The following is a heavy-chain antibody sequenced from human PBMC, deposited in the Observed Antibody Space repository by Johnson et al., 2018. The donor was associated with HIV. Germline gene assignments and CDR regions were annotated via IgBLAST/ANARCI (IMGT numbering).Heavy chain of an antibody. V-gene: IGHV3-30-3*01. CDR2: ISYDGSNK. J-gene: IGHJ3*02. D-gene: IGHD6-13*01. Sequence: QVQLVESGGGLIHPGGSLRLSCAASGFTFSSHAMSWVRQAPGQGLEWVAVISYDGSNKYYATSAKGRFTMSRDNSKNTLYLQMNSLRDEDTAVYYCASKAAGTMHAFDIWGQGTMVTVSS. CDR3: ASKAAGTMHAFDI. CDR1: GFTFSSHA.